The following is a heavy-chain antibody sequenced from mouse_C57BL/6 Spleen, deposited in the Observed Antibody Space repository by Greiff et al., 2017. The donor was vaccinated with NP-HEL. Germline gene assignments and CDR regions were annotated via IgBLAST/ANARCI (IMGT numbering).Heavy chain of an antibody. J-gene: IGHJ2*01. CDR3: ARVGTRDYFDY. D-gene: IGHD3-1*01. Sequence: VPLMASGGGLVKPGGSLKLSCAASGFTFSSYAMSWVRQTPEKRLEWVATISDGGSYTYYPDNVKGRFTISRDNAKNNLYLQMSHLKSEDTAMYYCARVGTRDYFDYWGQGTTLTVSS. V-gene: IGHV5-4*01. CDR1: GFTFSSYA. CDR2: ISDGGSYT.